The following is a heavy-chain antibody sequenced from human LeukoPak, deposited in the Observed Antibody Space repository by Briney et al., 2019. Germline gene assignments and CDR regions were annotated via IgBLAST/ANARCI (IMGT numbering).Heavy chain of an antibody. CDR2: VYYSGST. CDR3: ARGGGSGRGDWFDP. V-gene: IGHV4-59*01. Sequence: SAETLSLTCTVSGGSISPYYRSWVRQPPGKGLEWVGYVYYSGSTTYNPYLKSRVTISVDTSKSQFSLKLTSVTAADTAVYSCARGGGSGRGDWFDPWGQGSLVIVSS. D-gene: IGHD3-10*01. CDR1: GGSISPYY. J-gene: IGHJ5*02.